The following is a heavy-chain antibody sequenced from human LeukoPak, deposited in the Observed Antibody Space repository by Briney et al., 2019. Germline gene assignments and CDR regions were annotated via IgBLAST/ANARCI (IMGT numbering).Heavy chain of an antibody. CDR3: AKDLHDYGDLFDY. J-gene: IGHJ4*02. D-gene: IGHD4-17*01. CDR1: GFTFDDYA. V-gene: IGHV3-9*01. CDR2: ISWNSGSI. Sequence: GGSLRLSCAASGFTFDDYAMHWVRQAPGEGLEGVSGISWNSGSIGYADSVKGRFTISRDNAKNSLYLQMNSLRAEDTALYYCAKDLHDYGDLFDYWGQGTLVTVSS.